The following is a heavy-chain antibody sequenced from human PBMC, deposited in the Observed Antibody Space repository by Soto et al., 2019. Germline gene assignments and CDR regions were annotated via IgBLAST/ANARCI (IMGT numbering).Heavy chain of an antibody. CDR2: IYPGDSDT. V-gene: IGHV5-51*01. Sequence: PGESLKISCKGSGCRFSSYWIAWVRQMPGKGLEWMGIIYPGDSDTIYSPSFQGQVTFSADKSTSTAYLQWSSLKASDTDMYYCARQGSNGAYYYYGMDVWGQGTTVTVSS. CDR3: ARQGSNGAYYYYGMDV. J-gene: IGHJ6*02. D-gene: IGHD2-8*01. CDR1: GCRFSSYW.